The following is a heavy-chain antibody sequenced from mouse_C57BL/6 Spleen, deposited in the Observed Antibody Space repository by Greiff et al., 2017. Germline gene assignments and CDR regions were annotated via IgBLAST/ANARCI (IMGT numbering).Heavy chain of an antibody. V-gene: IGHV5-12*01. CDR3: ARRAVYYSNFYYYAMDY. CDR1: GFTFSDYY. J-gene: IGHJ4*01. Sequence: EVQLVESGGGLVQPGGSLKLSCEASGFTFSDYYMYWVRQTPEKRLEWVAYISNGGGSTYYQDTVKGRFTIPRDNAKNPLYLPLSRLTSENTAIYYCARRAVYYSNFYYYAMDYWGQGTSVTVSS. D-gene: IGHD2-5*01. CDR2: ISNGGGST.